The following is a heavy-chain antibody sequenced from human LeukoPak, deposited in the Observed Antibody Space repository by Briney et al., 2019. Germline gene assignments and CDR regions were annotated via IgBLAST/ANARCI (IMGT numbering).Heavy chain of an antibody. J-gene: IGHJ6*03. CDR3: ARDVAEDYYYYYKDV. CDR1: GITLSSHA. CDR2: IYSGGST. V-gene: IGHV3-53*01. Sequence: GGSLRLSCATSGITLSSHAMSWVRQAPGKGLEWVSLIYSGGSTYYADSVKGRFTISRDNSKNTLYLQMNSLKAEDTAVYYCARDVAEDYYYYYKDVWGKGTTVTVSS.